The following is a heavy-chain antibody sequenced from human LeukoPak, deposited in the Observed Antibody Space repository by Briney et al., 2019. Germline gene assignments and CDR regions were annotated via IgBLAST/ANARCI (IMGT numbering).Heavy chain of an antibody. Sequence: GGSLRLSCAASGFTVNRNYMIWVRPAPGKGLECVSVIYSGGTTWYADSVKGRFTISRDTNTLYLQMDSLRAEDTAVYYCARGYYDYIWGSYRYTEVMDYFDYWGQGTLVTVSS. CDR1: GFTVNRNY. CDR2: IYSGGTT. V-gene: IGHV3-66*01. CDR3: ARGYYDYIWGSYRYTEVMDYFDY. D-gene: IGHD3-16*02. J-gene: IGHJ4*02.